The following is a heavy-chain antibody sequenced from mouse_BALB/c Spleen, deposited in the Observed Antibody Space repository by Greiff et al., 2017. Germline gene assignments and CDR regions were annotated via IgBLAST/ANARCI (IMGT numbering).Heavy chain of an antibody. CDR1: GFAFSSYD. CDR3: ARHPLLGFAY. Sequence: EVQLVESGGGLVKPGGSLKLSCAASGFAFSSYDMSWVRQKPEKRLEWVAYISSGGGSTYYPDTVKGRFTISRDNAKNTLYLQMSSLKSEDTAMYYCARHPLLGFAYWGQGTLVTVSA. D-gene: IGHD4-1*01. V-gene: IGHV5-12-1*01. J-gene: IGHJ3*01. CDR2: ISSGGGST.